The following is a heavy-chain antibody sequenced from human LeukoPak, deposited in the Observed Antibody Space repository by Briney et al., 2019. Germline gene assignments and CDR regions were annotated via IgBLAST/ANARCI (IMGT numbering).Heavy chain of an antibody. V-gene: IGHV3-7*03. D-gene: IGHD1-1*01. CDR2: INHDGRET. CDR3: VRGDLDH. J-gene: IGHJ4*02. Sequence: GGSLRLSCRDSFEWMSWVRRAPGKGLEWVATINHDGRETYYVDSVRGRFTIFRDNAKNSMCLQMTSLRAEDTAVYFCVRGDLDHWGQGTLITVSS. CDR1: FEW.